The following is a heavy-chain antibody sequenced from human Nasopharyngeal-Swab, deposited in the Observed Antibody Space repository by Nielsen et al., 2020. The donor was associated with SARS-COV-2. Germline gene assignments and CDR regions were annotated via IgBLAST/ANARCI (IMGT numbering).Heavy chain of an antibody. V-gene: IGHV1-69*04. Sequence: SVNAPCKASGGIFSSYAISWARPAPAQGLEWLGRIIPLLGIANYAQKIQGRVTITADKSTSTAYMELSSLRSEDTAVYYCARGNEGAAAGAGYYYYGMDVWGQGTTVTVSS. D-gene: IGHD6-13*01. CDR1: GGIFSSYA. CDR2: IIPLLGIA. CDR3: ARGNEGAAAGAGYYYYGMDV. J-gene: IGHJ6*02.